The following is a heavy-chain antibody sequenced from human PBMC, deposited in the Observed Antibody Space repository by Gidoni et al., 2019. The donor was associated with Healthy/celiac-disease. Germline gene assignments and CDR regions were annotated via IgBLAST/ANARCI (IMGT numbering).Heavy chain of an antibody. CDR2: IYYSGST. CDR1: GGSISSSSYY. V-gene: IGHV4-39*01. D-gene: IGHD6-19*01. J-gene: IGHJ5*02. CDR3: ARRSPSRGGWYSGNWFDP. Sequence: QLQLQESGPGLVKPSETLSLTCTVSGGSISSSSYYWGWLRQPPGTGLEWIGSIYYSGSTHYNPSLKSRVTISVDTSKNQFSLKLSSVTAADTAVYYCARRSPSRGGWYSGNWFDPWGQGTLVTVSS.